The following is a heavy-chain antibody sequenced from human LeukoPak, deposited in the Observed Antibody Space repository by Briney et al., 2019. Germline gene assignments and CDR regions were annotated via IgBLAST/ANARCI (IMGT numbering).Heavy chain of an antibody. CDR3: ARGIDRVINFDI. J-gene: IGHJ3*02. Sequence: PSETLSLTCSLSGGSIYDYYWSWIRQPPGKGLEWIGYMYYSGSINYNPSLKSRVTISIDTSKKQFSLRLNSVTAADTAVYYCARGIDRVINFDIWGQGTMVTVSS. CDR2: MYYSGSI. V-gene: IGHV4-59*01. D-gene: IGHD2-21*01. CDR1: GGSIYDYY.